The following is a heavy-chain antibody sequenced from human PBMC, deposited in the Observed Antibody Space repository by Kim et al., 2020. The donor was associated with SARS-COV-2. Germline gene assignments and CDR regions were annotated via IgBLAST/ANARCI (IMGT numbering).Heavy chain of an antibody. CDR2: IYSGGST. CDR3: ARGISDYYYGSGSYPV. CDR1: GFTVSSNY. J-gene: IGHJ4*02. V-gene: IGHV3-53*01. D-gene: IGHD3-10*01. Sequence: GGSLRLSCAASGFTVSSNYMSWVRQAPGKGLEWVSVIYSGGSTYYADSVKGRFTISRDNSKNTLYLQMNSLRAEDTAVYYCARGISDYYYGSGSYPVWGQGTLVTVSS.